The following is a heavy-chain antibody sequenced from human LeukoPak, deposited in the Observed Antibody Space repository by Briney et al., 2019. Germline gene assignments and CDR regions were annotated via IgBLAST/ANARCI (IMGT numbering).Heavy chain of an antibody. Sequence: ASVKVSCKASGGTFSSYAISWVRQAPGQGLEWMGGIIPIFGTANYAQKFQGRVTITAEESTSTAYMELSSLRSEDTAVYYCARSQYNWNYGTTTWYYFDYWGQGTLVTVPS. CDR3: ARSQYNWNYGTTTWYYFDY. J-gene: IGHJ4*02. V-gene: IGHV1-69*13. D-gene: IGHD1-7*01. CDR2: IIPIFGTA. CDR1: GGTFSSYA.